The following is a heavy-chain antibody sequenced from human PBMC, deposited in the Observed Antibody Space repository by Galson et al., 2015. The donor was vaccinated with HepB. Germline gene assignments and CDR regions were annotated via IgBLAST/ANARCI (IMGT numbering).Heavy chain of an antibody. CDR3: ARDSFYDNTGYPVPRNFGVDG. D-gene: IGHD3-22*01. CDR2: TYYRSKWYN. CDR1: GDTVPSSTAA. V-gene: IGHV6-1*01. J-gene: IGHJ6*02. Sequence: CAISGDTVPSSTAAWNWIRQSPSRGLEWLGRTYYRSKWYNDYAVSVNSSITINPDTSKNQFSLQLSSVTPDDTAVYYCARDSFYDNTGYPVPRNFGVDGWGQGTTVTVSS.